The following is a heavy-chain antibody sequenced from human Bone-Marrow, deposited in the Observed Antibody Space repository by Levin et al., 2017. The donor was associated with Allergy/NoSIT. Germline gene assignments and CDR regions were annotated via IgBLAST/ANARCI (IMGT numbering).Heavy chain of an antibody. Sequence: GESLKISCAASGFTFSGSAMYWVRQASGKGLEWVGRIRSKRNDYATAYAASVKGRFTISRDDSKNTAYLQMNSLKIEDTAVYYCTRRDYGDYYFDFWGQGILVTVSS. D-gene: IGHD4-17*01. CDR3: TRRDYGDYYFDF. CDR2: IRSKRNDYAT. CDR1: GFTFSGSA. J-gene: IGHJ4*02. V-gene: IGHV3-73*01.